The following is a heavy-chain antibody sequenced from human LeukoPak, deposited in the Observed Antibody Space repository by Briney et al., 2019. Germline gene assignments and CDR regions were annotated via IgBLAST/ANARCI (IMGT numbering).Heavy chain of an antibody. CDR2: INPNSGGT. D-gene: IGHD2-2*01. CDR1: GYTFTGYY. CDR3: ARDRYCSSTSCSLPDY. Sequence: ASVKVSCKASGYTFTGYYMHWVRQAPGQGLEWMGWINPNSGGTNYAQKFQGRVTMTRDTSISTAYMELSRLRSDDKAVYYCARDRYCSSTSCSLPDYWGQGTLVTVSS. V-gene: IGHV1-2*02. J-gene: IGHJ4*02.